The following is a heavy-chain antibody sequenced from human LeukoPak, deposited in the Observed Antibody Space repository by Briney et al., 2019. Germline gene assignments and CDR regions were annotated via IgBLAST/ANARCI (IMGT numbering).Heavy chain of an antibody. Sequence: SETLSLTCTVSGDSMSSFYWSWIRQPPGKGLEWIGYIYYSGSTNYNPSPKSRVTISIDTSKNQFSLNLNSVTAADTAVYYCAREVYSGYDFPQPIDYWGQGTLVTVAS. CDR1: GDSMSSFY. D-gene: IGHD5-12*01. CDR3: AREVYSGYDFPQPIDY. CDR2: IYYSGST. J-gene: IGHJ4*02. V-gene: IGHV4-59*12.